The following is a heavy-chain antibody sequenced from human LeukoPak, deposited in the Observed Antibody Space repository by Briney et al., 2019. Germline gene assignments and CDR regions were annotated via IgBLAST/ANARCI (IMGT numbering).Heavy chain of an antibody. V-gene: IGHV1-69*13. Sequence: ASVKVSCKASGGTFSSYAISWVRQAPGQGLEWMGGIIPIFGTANYAQKFQGRVTITADESTSTAYMELSSLRSEDTAVYYCARGYDYYGSSGYYYFDYWGQGTLVTVSS. D-gene: IGHD3-22*01. CDR1: GGTFSSYA. CDR2: IIPIFGTA. CDR3: ARGYDYYGSSGYYYFDY. J-gene: IGHJ4*02.